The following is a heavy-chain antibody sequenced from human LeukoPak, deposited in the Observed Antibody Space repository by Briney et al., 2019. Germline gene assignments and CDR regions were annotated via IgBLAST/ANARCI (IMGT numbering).Heavy chain of an antibody. Sequence: GGSLRLSCTASGFTFRTYAMNWVRQAPGKGLEWLSGISGSGNGTYYADSVKGRFIISRDNSKNMVYLQMNSLTVEDTATYYCAKRTMPAFDSWGQGTLLIVSS. CDR2: ISGSGNGT. V-gene: IGHV3-23*01. D-gene: IGHD2-2*01. CDR3: AKRTMPAFDS. J-gene: IGHJ4*02. CDR1: GFTFRTYA.